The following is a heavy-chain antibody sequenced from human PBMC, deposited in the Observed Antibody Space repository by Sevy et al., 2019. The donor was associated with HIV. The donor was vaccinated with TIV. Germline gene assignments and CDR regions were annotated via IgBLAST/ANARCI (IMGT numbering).Heavy chain of an antibody. V-gene: IGHV3-23*01. CDR2: ISGSGGST. J-gene: IGHJ4*02. CDR3: AKDSGEWLLRTYYFDY. CDR1: GFTFSSYA. D-gene: IGHD3-3*01. Sequence: GGSLRLSCAASGFTFSSYAMSWVRQAPGKGLEWVSAISGSGGSTYYADSVKDRFTISRDNSKNTLYLQMNSLRAEDTAVYYCAKDSGEWLLRTYYFDYWGQGTLVTVSS.